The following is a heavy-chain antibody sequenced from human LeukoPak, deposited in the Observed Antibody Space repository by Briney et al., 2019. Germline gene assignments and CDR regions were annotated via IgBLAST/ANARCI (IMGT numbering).Heavy chain of an antibody. CDR3: ARTYCDILTGYNPYFDY. Sequence: GGSLRLSCAASGFTFNTYTMNWVRQAPGKGLEWVSSITASSTAIYSADSVKGRFTISRDNAKNFLYLQMNSLRAEDTAVYYCARTYCDILTGYNPYFDYWGQGILVTASS. J-gene: IGHJ4*02. CDR1: GFTFNTYT. CDR2: ITASSTAI. D-gene: IGHD3-9*01. V-gene: IGHV3-21*01.